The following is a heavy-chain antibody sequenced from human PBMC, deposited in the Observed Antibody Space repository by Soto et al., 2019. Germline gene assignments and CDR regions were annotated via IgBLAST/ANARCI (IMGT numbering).Heavy chain of an antibody. J-gene: IGHJ4*02. CDR1: GGSISSSSYY. CDR3: ARQYYDILTGYYNRAYFDY. V-gene: IGHV4-39*01. D-gene: IGHD3-9*01. CDR2: IYYSGST. Sequence: QLQLQESGPGLVMPSETLSLTCTVSGGSISSSSYYWGWIRQPPGKGLEWIGSIYYSGSTYYNPSLKSRVTISVDTSKNQFSLKLSSVTAADTAVYYCARQYYDILTGYYNRAYFDYWGQGTLVTVSS.